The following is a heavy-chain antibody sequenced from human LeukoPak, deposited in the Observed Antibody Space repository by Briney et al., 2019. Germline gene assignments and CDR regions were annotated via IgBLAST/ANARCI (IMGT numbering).Heavy chain of an antibody. D-gene: IGHD1-26*01. V-gene: IGHV4-34*01. CDR1: GGSFSGYY. Sequence: KTSETLSHTCAVYGGSFSGYYWSWIRPPPGKGLEWIGEINHSGSTNYNPSLKSRVTISVDTSKNQFSLKLSSVTAADTAFYYCASQGHHGKIVGTTLSYFYMDVWGKGTTVTVSS. CDR3: ASQGHHGKIVGTTLSYFYMDV. CDR2: INHSGST. J-gene: IGHJ6*03.